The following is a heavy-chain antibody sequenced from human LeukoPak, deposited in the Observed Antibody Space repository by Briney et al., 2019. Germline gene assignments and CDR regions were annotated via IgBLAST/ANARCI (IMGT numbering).Heavy chain of an antibody. J-gene: IGHJ4*02. CDR3: ARGQQLVGY. CDR2: INPNSGGT. D-gene: IGHD6-6*01. V-gene: IGHV1-2*02. Sequence: ASVKVSCKVPGYTLTELSMHWVRQAPGQGLEWMGWINPNSGGTNYAQKFQGRVTMTRDTSISTAYMELSRLRSDDTAVYYCARGQQLVGYWGQGTLVTVSS. CDR1: GYTLTELS.